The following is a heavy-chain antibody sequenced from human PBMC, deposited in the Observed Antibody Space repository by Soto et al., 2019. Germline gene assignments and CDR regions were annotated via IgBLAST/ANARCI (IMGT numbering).Heavy chain of an antibody. CDR1: GYTLTELS. V-gene: IGHV1-24*01. D-gene: IGHD6-19*01. CDR2: FDPEDGET. Sequence: ASVKVSCKVSGYTLTELSMHWVRQAPGKGLEWMGGFDPEDGETIYAQKFQGRVTMTEDTSTDTAYMELSSLRSEDTAVYYCAKAADSGWSPTYYFDYWGQGTLVTVYS. J-gene: IGHJ4*02. CDR3: AKAADSGWSPTYYFDY.